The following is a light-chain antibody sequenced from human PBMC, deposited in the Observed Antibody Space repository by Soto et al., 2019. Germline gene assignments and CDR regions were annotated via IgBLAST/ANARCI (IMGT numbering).Light chain of an antibody. J-gene: IGKJ4*01. Sequence: DVVMTQTPISLSVTPGQPASISCESSQSLLHTDGKTSLYWYLQKPGQPPQILIYEVSNLFSGVPDRFSGSGSGTYFTLKISRVEAEDVGVYYCMQSAQLPLTFGGGTKVEIK. CDR1: QSLLHTDGKTS. V-gene: IGKV2D-29*01. CDR3: MQSAQLPLT. CDR2: EVS.